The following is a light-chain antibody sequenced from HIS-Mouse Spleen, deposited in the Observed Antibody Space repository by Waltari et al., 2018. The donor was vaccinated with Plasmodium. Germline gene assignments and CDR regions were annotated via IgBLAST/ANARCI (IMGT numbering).Light chain of an antibody. Sequence: SYELTQPPSVSVSPGQTARNTCSGDALPKKYAYWYPQKSGQAPVLVIYEDSKRPPGIPERFSGSSSGTMATLTISGAQVEDEADYYCYSTDSSGNHRVFGGGTKLTVL. V-gene: IGLV3-10*01. CDR1: ALPKKY. CDR3: YSTDSSGNHRV. J-gene: IGLJ3*02. CDR2: EDS.